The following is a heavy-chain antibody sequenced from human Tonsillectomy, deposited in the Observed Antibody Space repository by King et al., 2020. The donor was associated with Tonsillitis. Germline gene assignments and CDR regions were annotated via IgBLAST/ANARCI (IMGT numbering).Heavy chain of an antibody. V-gene: IGHV3-30*18. CDR3: AKGTDAFDFWSGYDY. D-gene: IGHD3-3*01. CDR2: ISFDGKHK. Sequence: VQLVESGGSVVQPGRSLRLSCAASGFTFSNYGVHWVRQAPGKGLEWVAVISFDGKHKFYADSVKGRFTVSRDISNSTLYLQMNSLRAKDTAVYYCAKGTDAFDFWSGYDYWGQGTLVIVSS. CDR1: GFTFSNYG. J-gene: IGHJ4*02.